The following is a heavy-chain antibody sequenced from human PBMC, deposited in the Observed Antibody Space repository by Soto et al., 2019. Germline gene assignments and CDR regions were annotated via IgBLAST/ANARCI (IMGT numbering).Heavy chain of an antibody. D-gene: IGHD3-3*01. V-gene: IGHV3-7*01. CDR2: IKEDGSEI. CDR3: ARVDFWSGFWGLDY. Sequence: EVQLVESGGGLVQPGGSLRLSCSASGFAFSSHWMTWVRQAPGKGLEWVANIKEDGSEIFYADSMKGRLTASRDNARNSLSLDLSGLGAEDTALYYCARVDFWSGFWGLDYWGQGTLVTVSS. J-gene: IGHJ4*02. CDR1: GFAFSSHW.